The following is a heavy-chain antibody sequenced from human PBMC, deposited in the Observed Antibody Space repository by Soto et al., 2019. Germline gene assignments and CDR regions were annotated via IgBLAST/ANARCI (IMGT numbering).Heavy chain of an antibody. D-gene: IGHD3-10*01. CDR1: GFTVSSNY. J-gene: IGHJ4*02. Sequence: PGGSLRLSCAASGFTVSSNYMSWVRQAPGKGLEWVSVIYSGGSTYYADSVKGRFTISRHNSKNTLYLQMNSLRAEDLAVFYCARVPYGSGSHRPYWGQGTLVTVSS. CDR2: IYSGGST. CDR3: ARVPYGSGSHRPY. V-gene: IGHV3-53*04.